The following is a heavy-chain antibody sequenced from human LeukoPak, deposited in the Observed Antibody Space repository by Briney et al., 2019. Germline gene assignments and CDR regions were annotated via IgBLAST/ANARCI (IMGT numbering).Heavy chain of an antibody. CDR2: IYYSGST. Sequence: PSETLSLTCTVSGGSISSYYWSWIRQPPGKGLEWIGYIYYSGSTNYNPSLKSRVTISADTSKNQFSLKLSSVTAADTAVYYCARLGYYGSGSYGAIPYYYYYGMDVWGQGTTVTVSS. CDR1: GGSISSYY. D-gene: IGHD3-10*01. CDR3: ARLGYYGSGSYGAIPYYYYYGMDV. V-gene: IGHV4-59*08. J-gene: IGHJ6*02.